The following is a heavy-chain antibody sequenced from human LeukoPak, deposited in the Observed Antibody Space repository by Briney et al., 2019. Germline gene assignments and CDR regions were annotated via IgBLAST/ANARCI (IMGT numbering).Heavy chain of an antibody. Sequence: PGGSLRLSCAASGFTFSSYGMHWVRQAPGKGPEWVAFIRYDGSNKYYADSVKGRFTISRDNSKNTLYLQMNSLRAEDTAVYYCAKDSGDGSGRHYYFDYWGQGTLVTVSS. V-gene: IGHV3-30*02. D-gene: IGHD3-10*01. CDR2: IRYDGSNK. CDR3: AKDSGDGSGRHYYFDY. J-gene: IGHJ4*02. CDR1: GFTFSSYG.